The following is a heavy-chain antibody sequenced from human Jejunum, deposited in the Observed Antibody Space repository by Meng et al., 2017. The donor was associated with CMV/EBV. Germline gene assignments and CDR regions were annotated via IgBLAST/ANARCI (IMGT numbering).Heavy chain of an antibody. CDR1: GCTVSSYG. Sequence: GEARKISCAASGCTVSSYGIHGVRQAPSKGLEWVTYADSVKGRFTISRDISKNTLFLQMNSLRAEDTAVYYCAKEGVGGHFDDWGQGTRVTVSS. CDR3: AKEGVGGHFDD. D-gene: IGHD2-8*01. J-gene: IGHJ4*02. V-gene: IGHV3-30*02.